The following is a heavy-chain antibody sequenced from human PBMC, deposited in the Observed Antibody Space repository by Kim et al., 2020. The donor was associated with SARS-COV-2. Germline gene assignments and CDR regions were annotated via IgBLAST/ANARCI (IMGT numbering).Heavy chain of an antibody. CDR2: FYYNGSA. CDR1: GYSISSGYF. J-gene: IGHJ5*01. V-gene: IGHV4-38-2*02. Sequence: SETLSLTCSVSGYSISSGYFCGCIRQPPGKGLQWSGSFYYNGSAYYYQSLKSRVTISVDKSNNQFSLRLISVTAADMAVYYCARDLVQEGIGLVAWGHGT. CDR3: ARDLVQEGIGLVA. D-gene: IGHD6-19*01.